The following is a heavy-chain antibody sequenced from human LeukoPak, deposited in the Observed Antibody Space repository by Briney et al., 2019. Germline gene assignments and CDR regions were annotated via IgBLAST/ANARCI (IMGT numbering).Heavy chain of an antibody. Sequence: GGSLRLSCAASGFRFSNSWMYWVRKGPGKGPVWVSRMKTDGTRIGYADSVKGRFTISRDNAKNTLFLQMSSLRVEDTAVYYCARGADHGGSYYPDWGQGTRVTVSS. CDR3: ARGADHGGSYYPD. V-gene: IGHV3-74*01. CDR1: GFRFSNSW. CDR2: MKTDGTRI. J-gene: IGHJ4*02. D-gene: IGHD3-10*01.